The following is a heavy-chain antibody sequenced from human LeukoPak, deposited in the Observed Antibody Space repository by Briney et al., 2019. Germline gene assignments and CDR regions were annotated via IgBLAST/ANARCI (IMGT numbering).Heavy chain of an antibody. CDR3: ARLDYNNYLDY. Sequence: SETLSLACTVSGGSISSYYWSWIRQPPGKGLEWIGNIYYSGSTYYNPSLKSRGTISVDTSKNQFSLKLSSVTAADTAVYYCARLDYNNYLDYWGQGTLVTVSS. CDR2: IYYSGST. J-gene: IGHJ4*02. V-gene: IGHV4-59*04. CDR1: GGSISSYY. D-gene: IGHD5-12*01.